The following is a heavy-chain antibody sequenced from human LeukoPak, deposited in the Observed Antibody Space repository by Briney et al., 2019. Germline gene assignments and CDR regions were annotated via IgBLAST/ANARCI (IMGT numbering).Heavy chain of an antibody. CDR1: GFTFSSYG. D-gene: IGHD1-26*01. V-gene: IGHV3-30*18. CDR2: ISYDGSNK. CDR3: AKAARSGSYSIDY. Sequence: GRSLRLSCAAFGFTFSSYGMHWVRQAPGKGLEWVAVISYDGSNKYYADSVKGRFTISRDNSKNTLYLQMNSLRAEDTAVYYCAKAARSGSYSIDYWGQGTLVTVSS. J-gene: IGHJ4*02.